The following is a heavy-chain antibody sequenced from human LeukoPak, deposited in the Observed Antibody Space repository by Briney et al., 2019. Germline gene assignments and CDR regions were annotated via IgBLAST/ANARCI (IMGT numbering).Heavy chain of an antibody. Sequence: GGSLRLSCAASGFTLSNFATTWVRQAPGKGLEWVSVISVSGGSTYYADSVKGRFTISRDNSKNTLYLQMDSLRAEDTAVYFCAKQSAGSSTWYSLHFDYWGQGTLVTVSS. V-gene: IGHV3-23*01. J-gene: IGHJ4*02. CDR2: ISVSGGST. CDR3: AKQSAGSSTWYSLHFDY. D-gene: IGHD2-2*01. CDR1: GFTLSNFA.